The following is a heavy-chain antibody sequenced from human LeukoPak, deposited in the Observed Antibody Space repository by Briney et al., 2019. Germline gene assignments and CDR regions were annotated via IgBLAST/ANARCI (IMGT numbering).Heavy chain of an antibody. Sequence: SETLSLTCTVSGDSISSSYYWGWIRQPPGKGLEWIGNIYYSGTTYYNPSLKSRVTIYVDTSKNQFSLKVRSVTAADTAVYYCARLPDGSKSYSLLNHDFWGQGTLVTVSS. CDR3: ARLPDGSKSYSLLNHDF. CDR2: IYYSGTT. CDR1: GDSISSSYY. D-gene: IGHD3-10*01. J-gene: IGHJ4*02. V-gene: IGHV4-38-2*02.